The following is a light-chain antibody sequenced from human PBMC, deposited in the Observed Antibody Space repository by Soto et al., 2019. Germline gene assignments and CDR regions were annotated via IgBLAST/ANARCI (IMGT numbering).Light chain of an antibody. Sequence: QSVLTQPPSVXXXXXXXXXXXCTRSSSNIGAGYNVHWYQQLPGTAPKLLIYGNSNRPSGVPDRFSGSKSGTSASLAITGLQAEDEADYYSQSYDSSLSGWVFSGGTKLTVL. CDR1: SSNIGAGYN. CDR2: GNS. J-gene: IGLJ3*02. V-gene: IGLV1-40*01. CDR3: QSYDSSLSGWV.